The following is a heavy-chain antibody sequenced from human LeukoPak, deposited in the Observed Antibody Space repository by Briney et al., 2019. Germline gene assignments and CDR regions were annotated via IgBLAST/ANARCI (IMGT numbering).Heavy chain of an antibody. Sequence: GGSLRLSCAASGFTFSSYAMSWVRQAPGKRLEWVSAISGSGGSTYYADSVKGRFTISRDNSKNTLYLQMNSLRVEDTAVYYCAKGIIRITLIVGNAFDIWGQGTMVTVSS. J-gene: IGHJ3*02. CDR1: GFTFSSYA. D-gene: IGHD3-22*01. V-gene: IGHV3-23*01. CDR2: ISGSGGST. CDR3: AKGIIRITLIVGNAFDI.